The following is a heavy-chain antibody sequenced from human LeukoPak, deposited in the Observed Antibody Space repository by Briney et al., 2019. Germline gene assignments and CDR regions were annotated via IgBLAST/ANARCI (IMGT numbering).Heavy chain of an antibody. V-gene: IGHV4-59*01. D-gene: IGHD6-6*01. CDR3: ARGILYSSSSPFDY. CDR2: IYYSGST. J-gene: IGHJ4*02. CDR1: GGSISSYY. Sequence: SETLSLTFTVSGGSISSYYWSWIRQPPGKGLEWIGYIYYSGSTNYNPSLKSRVTISVDTSKNQFSLKLSSVTAADTAVYYCARGILYSSSSPFDYWGQGTLVTVSS.